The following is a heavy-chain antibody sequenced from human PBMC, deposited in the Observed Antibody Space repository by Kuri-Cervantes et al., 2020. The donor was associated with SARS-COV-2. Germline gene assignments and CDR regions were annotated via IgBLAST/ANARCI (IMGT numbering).Heavy chain of an antibody. CDR2: IRYDGSNK. Sequence: GGSLRLSCAASGFTFSSYGMHWVRQAPGKGLEWVAFIRYDGSNKYYADSVKGRFTISRDNSKNTLYLQMNSLRAEDTAVYYCARDHQYYDFWSGYFGTEGNYYYYYMDVWGKGTTVTVSS. D-gene: IGHD3-3*01. J-gene: IGHJ6*03. CDR3: ARDHQYYDFWSGYFGTEGNYYYYYMDV. CDR1: GFTFSSYG. V-gene: IGHV3-30*02.